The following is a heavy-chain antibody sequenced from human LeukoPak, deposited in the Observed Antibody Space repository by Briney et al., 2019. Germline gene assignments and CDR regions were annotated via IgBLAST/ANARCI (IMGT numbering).Heavy chain of an antibody. V-gene: IGHV4-59*08. Sequence: SETLSLTCTVSGGSISSYYWSWIRQPPGKGLEWIGYIYYSGSTNYNPSLKSRVTISVDTSKNQCSLKLSSVTAADTAVYYCAGASGWFGALLGYWGQGTLVT. J-gene: IGHJ4*02. CDR2: IYYSGST. CDR3: AGASGWFGALLGY. D-gene: IGHD3-10*01. CDR1: GGSISSYY.